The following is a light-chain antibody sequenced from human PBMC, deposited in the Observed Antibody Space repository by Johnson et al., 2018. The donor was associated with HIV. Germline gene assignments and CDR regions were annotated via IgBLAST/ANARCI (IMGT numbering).Light chain of an antibody. CDR2: DNN. CDR3: GTWDSSLSAEV. V-gene: IGLV1-51*01. CDR1: SSNIGNNY. Sequence: QSVLTQPPSVSVAPGQKVTISCSGSSSNIGNNYVSWYQQLPGTAPKLLIYDNNKRPSGIPDRFSGSKSGTSATLGITGLQTGDAADYYCGTWDSSLSAEVVGTGIKVTGL. J-gene: IGLJ1*01.